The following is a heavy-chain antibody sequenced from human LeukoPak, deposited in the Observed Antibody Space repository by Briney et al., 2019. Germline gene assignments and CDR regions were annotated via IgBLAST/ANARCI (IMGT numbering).Heavy chain of an antibody. CDR2: IYYSGST. CDR3: ARHAHSSGYYYPFDY. D-gene: IGHD3-22*01. V-gene: IGHV4-39*01. Sequence: SEPLSLTCTVSGGSISSSSYYWGWIRQPPGKGLEWIGSIYYSGSTYYNPSLKSRVTISVDTSKNQFSLKLSSVTAAHTAVYYCARHAHSSGYYYPFDYWGQGTLVTVSS. J-gene: IGHJ4*02. CDR1: GGSISSSSYY.